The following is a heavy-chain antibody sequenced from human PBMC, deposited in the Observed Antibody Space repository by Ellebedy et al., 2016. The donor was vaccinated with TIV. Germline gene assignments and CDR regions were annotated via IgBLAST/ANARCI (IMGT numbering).Heavy chain of an antibody. J-gene: IGHJ3*02. CDR2: IKFDEVEA. V-gene: IGHV3-7*04. Sequence: GESLKISCAASGFTFSRYWMSWLRQAPGKGLEWVAHIKFDEVEAYHADSVKGRFVISRDNARKSLFLQMNSLRVGDTAVYYCARDTVEVPGGDAFDIWGQGTTVIVS. D-gene: IGHD2-2*01. CDR1: GFTFSRYW. CDR3: ARDTVEVPGGDAFDI.